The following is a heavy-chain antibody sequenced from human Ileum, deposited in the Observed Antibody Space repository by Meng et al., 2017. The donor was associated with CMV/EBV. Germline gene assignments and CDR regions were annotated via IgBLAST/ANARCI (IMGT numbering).Heavy chain of an antibody. J-gene: IGHJ5*02. D-gene: IGHD6-13*01. CDR2: IKEDGSEM. CDR1: GFTFSSDW. CDR3: ARDGRHSSSFYYWFDP. V-gene: IGHV3-7*01. Sequence: GGSLRLSCTASGFTFSSDWMTWVRQAPGKGLEWVANIKEDGSEMRYVDSVKGRFTISRDNAQNSLYLYMNSLRVEDTAVYYCARDGRHSSSFYYWFDPWGQGTLVTVSS.